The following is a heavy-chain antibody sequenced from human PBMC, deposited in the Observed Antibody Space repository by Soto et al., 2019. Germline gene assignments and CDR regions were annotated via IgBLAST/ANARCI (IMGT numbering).Heavy chain of an antibody. CDR1: SGSISSYY. D-gene: IGHD2-2*01. J-gene: IGHJ4*02. CDR2: IYYSGNT. Sequence: SETLSLTCTVSSGSISSYYWNWIRQPPGKGLEWIGSIYYSGNTNYSPSLKSRVTISVGTSKKQYSMKLTSVTAADMAMYYCARGYCSSTSCYEFDYWGQGTLVTVSS. CDR3: ARGYCSSTSCYEFDY. V-gene: IGHV4-59*01.